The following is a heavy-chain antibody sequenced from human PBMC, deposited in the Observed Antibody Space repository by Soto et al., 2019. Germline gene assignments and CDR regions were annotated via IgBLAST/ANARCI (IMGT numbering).Heavy chain of an antibody. CDR3: AGQAGGGRFNYGMDV. CDR2: IYYSGSS. J-gene: IGHJ6*02. V-gene: IGHV4-39*01. D-gene: IGHD2-15*01. CDR1: GDSISSSRCY. Sequence: SETLSLTCTVSGDSISSSRCYWGWIRQPPGKGLEWIGNIYYSGSSYSNPSLKSRITISVDTSKNQFSLKLSSVTAADTAVYYCAGQAGGGRFNYGMDVWGQGTTVTVYS.